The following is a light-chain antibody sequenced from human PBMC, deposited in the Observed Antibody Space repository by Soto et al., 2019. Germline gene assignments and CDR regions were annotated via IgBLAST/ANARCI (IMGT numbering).Light chain of an antibody. CDR1: SSDVGGYNY. CDR2: DVR. V-gene: IGLV2-14*03. CDR3: SSYTSTSTVV. J-gene: IGLJ2*01. Sequence: QSALTQPASVSGSPGQSITISCTGTSSDVGGYNYVSWYQHHPGKAPKLMIYDVRNRPSGVSNRFSGSKSDNTASLTISGLQAEDEPNYYCSSYTSTSTVVFGGGTKVTVL.